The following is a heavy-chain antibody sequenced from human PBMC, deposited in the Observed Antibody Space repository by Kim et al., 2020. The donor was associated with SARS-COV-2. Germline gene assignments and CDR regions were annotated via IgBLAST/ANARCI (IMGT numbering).Heavy chain of an antibody. V-gene: IGHV1-3*01. CDR1: GYTFTSYA. CDR2: INAGNGNT. D-gene: IGHD5-18*01. J-gene: IGHJ4*02. CDR3: ARVRRGKWIQLWLGGLFDY. Sequence: ASVKVSCKASGYTFTSYAMHWVRQAPGQRLEWMGWINAGNGNTKYSQKFQGRVTITRDTSASTAYMELSSLRSEDTAVYYCARVRRGKWIQLWLGGLFDYWGQGTLVTVSS.